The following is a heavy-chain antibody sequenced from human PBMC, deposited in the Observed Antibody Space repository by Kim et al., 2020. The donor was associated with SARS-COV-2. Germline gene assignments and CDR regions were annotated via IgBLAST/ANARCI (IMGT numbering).Heavy chain of an antibody. CDR1: GFTFRSYW. CDR2: IKKDEHDT. CDR3: TRDARKYYDTSGYYFPHEK. J-gene: IGHJ1*01. V-gene: IGHV3-7*01. Sequence: GGSLRLSCAASGFTFRSYWMSWVRQAPGKGLEWVADIKKDEHDTTYLDSVKGRFIISRDNAKHSLYLQMNNLRAEDSAVYYCTRDARKYYDTSGYYFPHEKWGPGTLVTVSS. D-gene: IGHD3-22*01.